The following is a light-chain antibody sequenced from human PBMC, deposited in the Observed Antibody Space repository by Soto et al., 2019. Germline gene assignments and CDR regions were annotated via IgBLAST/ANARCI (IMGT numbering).Light chain of an antibody. Sequence: QSALTQPPSVSGSPGQSVAISCTGTSSDVGSYNRVSWYQQPPGTAPKVMIYEVSNRRSGVPDRFSGSTSGNTASLTIAGLHADEEAYYYCSSYTSRSTYVFGTGTKLTV. J-gene: IGLJ1*01. CDR1: SSDVGSYNR. V-gene: IGLV2-18*02. CDR3: SSYTSRSTYV. CDR2: EVS.